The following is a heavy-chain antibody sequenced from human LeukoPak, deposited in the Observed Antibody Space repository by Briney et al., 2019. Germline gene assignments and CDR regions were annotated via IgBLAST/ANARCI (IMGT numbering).Heavy chain of an antibody. V-gene: IGHV2-5*02. CDR3: AHRREIWFAP. CDR2: IYCDGGK. J-gene: IGHJ5*02. Sequence: APTLVNTTQTHTLTCTTTGCSRSTRGEGLGWIRQPPAKALEALALIYCDGGKRYSPALKTRPTNTKDSSQSQVVPTMYIMATVDTATYYCAHRREIWFAPWGQGTLVTVHS. CDR1: GCSRSTRGEG.